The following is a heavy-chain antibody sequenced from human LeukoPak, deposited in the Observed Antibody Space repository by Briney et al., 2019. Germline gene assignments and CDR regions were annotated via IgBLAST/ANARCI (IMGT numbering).Heavy chain of an antibody. D-gene: IGHD3-9*01. CDR3: AKGDGVDWLLSYFDY. J-gene: IGHJ4*02. Sequence: PGGSLRLTCATSGFTFDDYAMHWVRQAPGKGLEWVSLISWDGGSTYYADSVKGRFTISRDNAKNSLYLQMNSLRAEDTALYYCAKGDGVDWLLSYFDYWGQGTLVTVSS. V-gene: IGHV3-43D*03. CDR1: GFTFDDYA. CDR2: ISWDGGST.